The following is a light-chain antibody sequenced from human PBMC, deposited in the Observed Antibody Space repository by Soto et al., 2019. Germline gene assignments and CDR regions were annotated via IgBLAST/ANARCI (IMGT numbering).Light chain of an antibody. Sequence: EMVLTQSPGTLSLSPGERATLSCRASQSVSSRLLAWYQQKPDHAPRLLMYGASSRATGIPDRFSGTGSGTDFTLIISRLEPEDFAVYYCQQYGSSPYTFGLGTKLEIK. V-gene: IGKV3-20*01. CDR2: GAS. CDR3: QQYGSSPYT. CDR1: QSVSSRL. J-gene: IGKJ2*01.